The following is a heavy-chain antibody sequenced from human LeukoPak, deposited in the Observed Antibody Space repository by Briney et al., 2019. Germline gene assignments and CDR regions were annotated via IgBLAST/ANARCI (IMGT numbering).Heavy chain of an antibody. CDR1: GFTFSSYS. CDR2: ISSSSSTI. Sequence: PGGSLRLSCAASGFTFSSYSMNWVRQAPGKGLEWVSYISSSSSTIYYADSVKGRFTISRDNAKNSLYLQMNSLRAEDTAVYYCARDRGYSYGPSYFDYWGQETLVTVSS. CDR3: ARDRGYSYGPSYFDY. V-gene: IGHV3-48*04. J-gene: IGHJ4*02. D-gene: IGHD5-18*01.